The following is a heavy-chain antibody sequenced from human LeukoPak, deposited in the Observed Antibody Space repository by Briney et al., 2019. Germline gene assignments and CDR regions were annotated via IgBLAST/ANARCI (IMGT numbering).Heavy chain of an antibody. CDR1: GFTFSTYG. V-gene: IGHV3-30*03. D-gene: IGHD5-12*01. CDR2: ISYDGSNK. Sequence: PGGSLRLSCAASGFTFSTYGMNWVRQAPGKGLEWVAVISYDGSNKYYADSVKGRFTISRDNSKNTLYLQMNSLRAEDTAVYYCARSGLREYYFDYWGQGTLVTVSS. CDR3: ARSGLREYYFDY. J-gene: IGHJ4*02.